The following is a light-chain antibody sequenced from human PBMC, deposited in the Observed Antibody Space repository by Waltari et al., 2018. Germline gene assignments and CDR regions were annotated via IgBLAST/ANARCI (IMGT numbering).Light chain of an antibody. J-gene: IGKJ2*01. V-gene: IGKV3-15*01. CDR2: GAS. Sequence: EIVMTQSPATLSVSPGERATLSCRASQSVSSNLAWYQQKPGQAPRLLSYGASTRATGIPARFSGSGSGTECTLTISSLQSEDFAVYYCQQYNNWPPYTFGQGTKLEIK. CDR3: QQYNNWPPYT. CDR1: QSVSSN.